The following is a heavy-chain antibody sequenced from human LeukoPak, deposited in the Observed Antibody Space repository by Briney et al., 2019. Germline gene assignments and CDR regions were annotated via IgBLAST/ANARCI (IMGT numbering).Heavy chain of an antibody. J-gene: IGHJ3*02. CDR1: GFTFSSYA. D-gene: IGHD3-10*01. CDR2: ISGSGGST. V-gene: IGHV3-23*01. CDR3: ARYMVRGVMNPDAFDI. Sequence: PGGSLRLSCAASGFTFSSYAMSWVRQAPGKGLEWVSAISGSGGSTYYADSVKGRFAISRDNSKNTLYLQMNSLRAEDTAVYYCARYMVRGVMNPDAFDIWGQGTMVTVSS.